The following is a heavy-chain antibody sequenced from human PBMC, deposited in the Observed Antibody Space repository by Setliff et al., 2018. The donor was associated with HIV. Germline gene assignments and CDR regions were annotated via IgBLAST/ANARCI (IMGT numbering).Heavy chain of an antibody. CDR2: IYTSGST. D-gene: IGHD3-10*01. J-gene: IGHJ4*02. V-gene: IGHV4-61*09. CDR1: GGSISTSSYY. CDR3: ARGGYGSGNAYYFAD. Sequence: SETLSLTCTVSGGSISTSSYYWSWIRQPAGKGLEWIGHIYTSGSTNYNPSLKSRVTISVDTSKNQFSLDLTSVTAADTAVYYCARGGYGSGNAYYFADWGQGTLVTVSS.